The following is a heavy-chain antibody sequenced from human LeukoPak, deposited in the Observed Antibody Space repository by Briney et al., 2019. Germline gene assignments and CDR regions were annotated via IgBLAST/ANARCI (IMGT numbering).Heavy chain of an antibody. D-gene: IGHD3-16*01. CDR2: IKPDGSEK. V-gene: IGHV3-7*04. CDR1: GFTFSSFW. J-gene: IGHJ6*02. CDR3: ARFGVNYGMDV. Sequence: TGGSLRLSCAASGFTFSSFWMSWVRQTPGKGLEWVANIKPDGSEKEYVDYLKGRFTISRDNAENSLYLQVNSLRVEDTAVYYCARFGVNYGMDVWGQGTTVRVSS.